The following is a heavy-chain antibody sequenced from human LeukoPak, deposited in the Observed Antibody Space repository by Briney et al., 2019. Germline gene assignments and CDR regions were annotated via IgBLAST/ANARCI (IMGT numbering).Heavy chain of an antibody. J-gene: IGHJ4*02. Sequence: PGGSLRLSCAASGFTFSSYGMHWVRQAPGKGLEWVSSISSSSSYIYYADSVKGRFTISRDNAKNSLYLQMNSLRAEDTAVYYCARDWQTGDHVNWGQGTLVTVSS. D-gene: IGHD7-27*01. CDR1: GFTFSSYG. CDR2: ISSSSSYI. V-gene: IGHV3-21*01. CDR3: ARDWQTGDHVN.